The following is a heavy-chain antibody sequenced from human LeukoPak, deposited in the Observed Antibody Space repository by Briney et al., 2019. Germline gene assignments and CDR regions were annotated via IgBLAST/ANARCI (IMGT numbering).Heavy chain of an antibody. D-gene: IGHD2-2*02. CDR2: IRYDGSNK. J-gene: IGHJ4*02. CDR1: GFTFSSYG. V-gene: IGHV3-30*02. CDR3: AKEEGELEPPYCSSTSCYTAHDY. Sequence: GGSLRLSCAASGFTFSSYGMHWVRQAPGKGLEWVAFIRYDGSNKYYADSVKGRFTISRDNSKNTLYLQMNSLRAEDTAVYYCAKEEGELEPPYCSSTSCYTAHDYWGQGTLVTVSS.